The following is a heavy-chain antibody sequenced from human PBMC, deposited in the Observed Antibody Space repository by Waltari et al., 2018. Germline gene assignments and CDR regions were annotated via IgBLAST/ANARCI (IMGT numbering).Heavy chain of an antibody. J-gene: IGHJ1*01. D-gene: IGHD3-10*01. V-gene: IGHV1-2*02. CDR3: ARDFSLYYYGARYFQP. Sequence: QVQLVQSGAEVRKPGASVNVSCKASGFSFTGNYIHWVRQAPGQGLEWMGWINVNSGEKDMAPKCQGRVNRTRDTSIRTTYMELSRLRSDDTAVYYCARDFSLYYYGARYFQPWGQGTLVTVSS. CDR2: INVNSGEK. CDR1: GFSFTGNY.